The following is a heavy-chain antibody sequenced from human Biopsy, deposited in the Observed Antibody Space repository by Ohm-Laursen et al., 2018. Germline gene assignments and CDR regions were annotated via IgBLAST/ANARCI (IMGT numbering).Heavy chain of an antibody. V-gene: IGHV4-34*01. D-gene: IGHD3-16*01. CDR2: INHRGST. CDR3: ARAVDYYDPYYYYGLDV. CDR1: GVTLSGYK. J-gene: IGHJ6*02. Sequence: LSCAASGVTLSGYKMNWVRQPPGKGLEWIGEINHRGSTNYNPSLKSRVTISVDTSKNQFSLKLRSVTAADTAVYYCARAVDYYDPYYYYGLDVWGQGTTVTVSS.